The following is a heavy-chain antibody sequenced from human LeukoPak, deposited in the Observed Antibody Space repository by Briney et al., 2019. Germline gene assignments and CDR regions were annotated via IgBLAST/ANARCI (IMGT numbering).Heavy chain of an antibody. CDR2: IYYSGST. D-gene: IGHD5-18*01. J-gene: IGHJ4*02. Sequence: SETLSLTCTVSGGSISSSSYYWGWIRQPPGKGLEWIGSIYYSGSTYYNPSLKSRVTISVVTSKNQFSLKLTSVTAADTAVFYCARRGGYSYVYYFDYWGQGTLVTVSS. CDR1: GGSISSSSYY. V-gene: IGHV4-39*01. CDR3: ARRGGYSYVYYFDY.